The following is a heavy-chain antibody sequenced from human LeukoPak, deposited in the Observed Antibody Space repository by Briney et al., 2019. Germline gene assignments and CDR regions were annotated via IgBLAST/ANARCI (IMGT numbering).Heavy chain of an antibody. CDR1: GFTFSSKG. CDR2: SSGSGGST. CDR3: AKNYYDSSGYLSSLYFDY. V-gene: IGHV3-23*01. Sequence: GGSLRLSCAASGFTFSSKGMSWVRQAPGKGLEWVSGSSGSGGSTYYADSVKGRFTISRDNSKNTLYLQMNSLRAEDTAVYYCAKNYYDSSGYLSSLYFDYWGQGTLVTVSS. D-gene: IGHD3-22*01. J-gene: IGHJ4*02.